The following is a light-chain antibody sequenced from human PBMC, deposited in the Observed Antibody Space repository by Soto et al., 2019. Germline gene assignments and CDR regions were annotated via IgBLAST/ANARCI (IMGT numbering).Light chain of an antibody. Sequence: IVMTQSPATLSVSPGARGPLSCRASRSVSSNLAWYQQKPGQAPRLLIYGASTRATGIPARFSGSGSGTEFTLTISSLQSEDFAVYYCQQYNNWPLTFGQGTRLEI. CDR1: RSVSSN. J-gene: IGKJ5*01. CDR2: GAS. CDR3: QQYNNWPLT. V-gene: IGKV3-15*01.